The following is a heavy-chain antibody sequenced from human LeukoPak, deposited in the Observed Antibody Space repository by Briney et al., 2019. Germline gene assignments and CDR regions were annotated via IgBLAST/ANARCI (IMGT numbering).Heavy chain of an antibody. CDR1: GGSISSGSYY. Sequence: SETLSLTCTVSGGSISSGSYYWSWIWQPAGKGLEWIGRIYTSGSTNYNPSLKSRVTISVDTSKNQFSLKLSSVTAADTAVYYCARYSIVVVPAARASNYYYYYMDVWGKGTTVTVSS. J-gene: IGHJ6*03. V-gene: IGHV4-61*02. CDR2: IYTSGST. D-gene: IGHD2-2*01. CDR3: ARYSIVVVPAARASNYYYYYMDV.